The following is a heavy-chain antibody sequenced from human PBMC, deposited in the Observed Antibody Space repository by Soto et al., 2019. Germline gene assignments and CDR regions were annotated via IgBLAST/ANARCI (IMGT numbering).Heavy chain of an antibody. CDR3: ARGAGFSYASTWFDI. CDR2: IYYTGST. V-gene: IGHV4-61*03. D-gene: IGHD5-18*01. Sequence: QVQLQESGPGLVKASETLSLTCTVFGASVSSGTYYWSWIRQAPGKGLEWVGHIYYTGSTNYNPSLNNRVTISVDTSKNLFSQQLTSVTAADTAVYYCARGAGFSYASTWFDIWGQGTLVTVSS. CDR1: GASVSSGTYY. J-gene: IGHJ5*02.